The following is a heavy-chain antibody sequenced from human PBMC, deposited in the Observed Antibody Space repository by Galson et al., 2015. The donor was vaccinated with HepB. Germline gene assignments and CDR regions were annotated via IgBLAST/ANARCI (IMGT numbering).Heavy chain of an antibody. Sequence: SVKVSCKASGYTFTSYDINWVRQATGQGLEWMGWMNPNSGNTGYAQKFQGRVTMTRNTSISTAYMELSSLRSEDTAVYYCARGQSLDDYIWRDYYYYMDVWGKGTSVTVSS. J-gene: IGHJ6*03. CDR2: MNPNSGNT. V-gene: IGHV1-8*01. D-gene: IGHD3-16*01. CDR3: ARGQSLDDYIWRDYYYYMDV. CDR1: GYTFTSYD.